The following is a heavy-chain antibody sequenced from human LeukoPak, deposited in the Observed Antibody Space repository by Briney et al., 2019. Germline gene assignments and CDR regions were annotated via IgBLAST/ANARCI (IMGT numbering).Heavy chain of an antibody. CDR2: INSDGSST. Sequence: PGGSLRLSCAASGFTFSSYGMGWVRQAPGKGLEWVSRINSDGSSTSYADSVKGRFTISRDNAKNSLYLQMNSLRAEDTAVYYCATDDYGGLDYWGQGTLVTVSS. CDR3: ATDDYGGLDY. J-gene: IGHJ4*02. D-gene: IGHD4-23*01. V-gene: IGHV3-74*01. CDR1: GFTFSSYG.